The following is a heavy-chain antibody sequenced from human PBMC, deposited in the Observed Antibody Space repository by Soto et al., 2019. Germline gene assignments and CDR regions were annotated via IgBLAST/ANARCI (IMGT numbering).Heavy chain of an antibody. CDR1: GFTFSSYG. V-gene: IGHV3-30*18. D-gene: IGHD2-21*02. Sequence: QVQLVESGGGVVQPGRSLRLSCAASGFTFSSYGMHWVRQAPGKGLEWVAVISYDGSNKYYADSVKGRFTSSRDNSKNTLYLQMNSLRAEDTAVYYCAKEEKIAYGGGDCYLGAFDIWGQGTMVTVSS. CDR3: AKEEKIAYGGGDCYLGAFDI. J-gene: IGHJ3*02. CDR2: ISYDGSNK.